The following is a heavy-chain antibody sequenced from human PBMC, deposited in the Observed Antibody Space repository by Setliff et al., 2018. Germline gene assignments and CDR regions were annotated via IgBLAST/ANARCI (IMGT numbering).Heavy chain of an antibody. V-gene: IGHV4-39*02. CDR2: VYNTGTT. Sequence: PSETLSLTCIVAGDSISNSDYYWGWIRQPPGKGLEWIGRVYNTGTTNYNPSLKGRVTISISADTSNKSFSLNLSSVTAADTAVYYCVGRDFSGGDSWGHGTLVTVSS. J-gene: IGHJ5*01. D-gene: IGHD6-25*01. CDR3: VGRDFSGGDS. CDR1: GDSISNSDYY.